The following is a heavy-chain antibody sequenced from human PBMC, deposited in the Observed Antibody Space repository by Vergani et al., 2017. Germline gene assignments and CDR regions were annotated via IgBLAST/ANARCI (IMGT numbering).Heavy chain of an antibody. CDR1: GYTFTSYG. J-gene: IGHJ2*01. D-gene: IGHD3-22*01. Sequence: QVQLVQSGAEVEKPGASVKVSCKASGYTFTSYGISWVRQAPGQGLEWMGWISAYNGNTNYAQKLQGRVTMTTDTSTSTAYMELRSLRSDDTAVYYCARDRTPYYYDSSGYHWYFDLWGRGTLVTVSS. CDR3: ARDRTPYYYDSSGYHWYFDL. CDR2: ISAYNGNT. V-gene: IGHV1-18*01.